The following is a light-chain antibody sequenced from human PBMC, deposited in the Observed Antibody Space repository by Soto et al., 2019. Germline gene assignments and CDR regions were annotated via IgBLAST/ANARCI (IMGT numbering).Light chain of an antibody. V-gene: IGKV1-5*01. CDR3: QQYSKWPIT. CDR2: DAS. J-gene: IGKJ5*01. Sequence: DIQMTQSPSTLSASVGDRVTITCRASQSISSWLAWYQQKPGKAPKLLTYDASSLESGVPSRFSGSGSGTEFTLTISSLQPEDFAVYYCQQYSKWPITFGQGTRLEIK. CDR1: QSISSW.